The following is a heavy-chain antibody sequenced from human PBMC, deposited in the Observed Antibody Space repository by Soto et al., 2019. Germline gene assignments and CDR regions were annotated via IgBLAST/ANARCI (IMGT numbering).Heavy chain of an antibody. V-gene: IGHV3-53*01. CDR3: ARQLSGSWYNWFDP. D-gene: IGHD6-13*01. CDR1: GFSVTSNS. J-gene: IGHJ5*02. CDR2: MHSDVTT. Sequence: GGSLRLSCAASGFSVTSNSMSWVRQAPGKGLEWVSVMHSDVTTYYADSVKGRFIISRDNSKNTLYLQISNLRGEDTARYFCARQLSGSWYNWFDPWGQGTLVTVSS.